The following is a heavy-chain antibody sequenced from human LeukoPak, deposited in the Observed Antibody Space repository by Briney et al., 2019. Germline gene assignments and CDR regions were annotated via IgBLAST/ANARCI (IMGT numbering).Heavy chain of an antibody. CDR2: ITSSSGTI. J-gene: IGHJ4*02. CDR3: ARDQSDYYGSGSYSQGSY. Sequence: GGSLRLSCAASGFTFSTYSMKWVRQAPGKGLEWVSYITSSSGTIYYADSVKGRFTISRDNAKNSLYLQMNGLRDEDTAVYYCARDQSDYYGSGSYSQGSYWGQETLVTVSS. D-gene: IGHD3-10*01. CDR1: GFTFSTYS. V-gene: IGHV3-48*02.